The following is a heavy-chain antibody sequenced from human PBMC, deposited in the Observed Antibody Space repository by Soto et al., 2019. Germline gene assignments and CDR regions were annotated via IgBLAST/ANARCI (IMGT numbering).Heavy chain of an antibody. CDR1: GYTLTGLS. J-gene: IGHJ5*02. V-gene: IGHV1-24*01. D-gene: IGHD3-10*01. CDR3: ATLSALMSMVRGVMSFWFAP. CDR2: FDPEDGET. Sequence: ASVKVSCTVAGYTLTGLSMHWVRQAPGKGLEWMGGFDPEDGETIYAQKFQGRVTMTEDTSTDTAYMELSSLRSEDTAVYYCATLSALMSMVRGVMSFWFAPWGKGTLVTVP.